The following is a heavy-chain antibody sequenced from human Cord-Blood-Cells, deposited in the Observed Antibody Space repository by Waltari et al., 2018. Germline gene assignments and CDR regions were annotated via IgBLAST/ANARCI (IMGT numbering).Heavy chain of an antibody. J-gene: IGHJ4*02. CDR2: ISGSGGST. Sequence: EVQLLESGGGLVQPGGSLRLSCAASGFTFSSYAMSWVRQAPGKGLEWVSAISGSGGSTYYADSVKGRFTISRDKSKNTLYLQMNSLRAEDTAVYYCANHLSADYGDYYFDYWGQGTLVTVSS. V-gene: IGHV3-23*01. CDR1: GFTFSSYA. D-gene: IGHD4-17*01. CDR3: ANHLSADYGDYYFDY.